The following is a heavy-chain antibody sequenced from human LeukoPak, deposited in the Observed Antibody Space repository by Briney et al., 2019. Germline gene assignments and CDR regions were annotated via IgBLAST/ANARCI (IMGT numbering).Heavy chain of an antibody. D-gene: IGHD4-17*01. J-gene: IGHJ6*02. CDR3: AREHGDYYYGMDV. CDR1: GGSFSGYY. Sequence: PSETLSLTCAVYGGSFSGYYWSWIRQPPGKGLEWIGYIYYSGSTNYNPSLKSRVTISVDTSKNQFSLKLSSVTAADTAVYYCAREHGDYYYGMDVWGQGTTVTVSS. CDR2: IYYSGST. V-gene: IGHV4-59*01.